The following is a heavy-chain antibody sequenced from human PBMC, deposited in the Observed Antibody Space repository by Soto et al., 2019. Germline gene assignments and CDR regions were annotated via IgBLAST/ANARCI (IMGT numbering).Heavy chain of an antibody. Sequence: GESLRLSCPSSGFSSSEYSMTWVRQAPGKGLQWVSAISGDTATTHYADSDKGRFTISRDNSRDTLYLQMNSLRVEDTAIYYCAKPLQQWLLQGSGVDVWGQGTTVTVSS. V-gene: IGHV3-23*01. CDR1: GFSSSEYS. CDR2: ISGDTATT. J-gene: IGHJ6*02. D-gene: IGHD6-19*01. CDR3: AKPLQQWLLQGSGVDV.